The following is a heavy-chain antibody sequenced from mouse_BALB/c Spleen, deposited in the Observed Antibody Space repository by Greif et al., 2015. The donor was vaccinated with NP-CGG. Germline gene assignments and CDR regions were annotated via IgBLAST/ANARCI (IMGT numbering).Heavy chain of an antibody. CDR1: GFNIKDTY. J-gene: IGHJ4*01. V-gene: IGHV14-3*02. D-gene: IGHD1-2*01. Sequence: EVQLQQSGAELVKPGASVKLSCTASGFNIKDTYMHWVKQRPEQGLEWIGRIDPANGNTKYDPKFQGKATITADTSSNTAYLQLSSLTSEDTAVYYCARYYGYNAMDYWGQGTSVTVSS. CDR3: ARYYGYNAMDY. CDR2: IDPANGNT.